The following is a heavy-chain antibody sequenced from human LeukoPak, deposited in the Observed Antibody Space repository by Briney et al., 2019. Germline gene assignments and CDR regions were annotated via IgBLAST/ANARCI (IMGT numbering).Heavy chain of an antibody. CDR2: IRRKADSYAT. V-gene: IGHV3-73*01. Sequence: GGSLRLSCAASGFTFRDSDMHWVGQASGKGLEWVGRIRRKADSYATAYAASVKGRFTLSRNDSKNTAYLQMNSLKTEDTAVYHWARLGARDDYWGQGTLVTVSS. D-gene: IGHD3-10*01. J-gene: IGHJ4*02. CDR1: GFTFRDSD. CDR3: ARLGARDDY.